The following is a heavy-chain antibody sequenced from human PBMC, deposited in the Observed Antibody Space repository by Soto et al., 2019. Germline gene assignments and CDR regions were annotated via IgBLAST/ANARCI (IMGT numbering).Heavy chain of an antibody. CDR3: ASSHDYGDYLTMPRDY. CDR2: IYYSGST. CDR1: GGSISSYY. J-gene: IGHJ4*02. Sequence: QVQLQESGPGLVKPSETLSLTCTVSGGSISSYYWSWIRQPPGKGLEWIGYIYYSGSTNYNPSLKSRVTIAVDTSKNQFSLKLSSVTAADTAVYYCASSHDYGDYLTMPRDYWGQGTLVTVSS. D-gene: IGHD4-17*01. V-gene: IGHV4-59*01.